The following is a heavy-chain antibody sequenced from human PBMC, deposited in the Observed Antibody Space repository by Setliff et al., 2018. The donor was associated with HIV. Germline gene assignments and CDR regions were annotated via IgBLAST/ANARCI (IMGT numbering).Heavy chain of an antibody. CDR2: IYSGGST. CDR3: AGGTGWLIDH. Sequence: GGSLRLSCAASGFSVSSNYMTWVRQAPGKGLEWVSVIYSGGSTYYADSVKGRFTISRDNCKHTLYLQMTSLSDGDTAVYYCAGGTGWLIDHWGQGTQVTVSS. V-gene: IGHV3-66*01. J-gene: IGHJ5*02. D-gene: IGHD3-22*01. CDR1: GFSVSSNY.